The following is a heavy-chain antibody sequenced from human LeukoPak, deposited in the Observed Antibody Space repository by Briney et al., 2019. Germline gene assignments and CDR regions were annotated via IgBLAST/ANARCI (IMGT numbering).Heavy chain of an antibody. V-gene: IGHV3-23*01. CDR1: GITFSSYA. J-gene: IGHJ4*02. CDR3: AKLTAGGDY. D-gene: IGHD4-23*01. CDR2: ISVSGSST. Sequence: GESLRLSCAASGITFSSYAMGWVRQAPGKGLEWVSAISVSGSSTDYADSVKGRFTISRDNSKNTLYLQMNSLRAEDTAVYYCAKLTAGGDYWGQGTLVTVSS.